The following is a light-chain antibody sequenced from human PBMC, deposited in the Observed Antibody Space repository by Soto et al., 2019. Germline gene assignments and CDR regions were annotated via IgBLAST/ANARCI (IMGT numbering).Light chain of an antibody. CDR1: SSDIGTYIS. V-gene: IGLV2-18*01. CDR2: AVS. Sequence: QSALTQPPSMSGSPGQSVSISCTGTSSDIGTYISVSWYQQPPGTAPKLIIYAVSNRPSGVPDRFSGSKSGNTAFLTISWLQAEDEDDYYCSLYISRSNSFVFGTGNKVTVL. CDR3: SLYISRSNSFV. J-gene: IGLJ1*01.